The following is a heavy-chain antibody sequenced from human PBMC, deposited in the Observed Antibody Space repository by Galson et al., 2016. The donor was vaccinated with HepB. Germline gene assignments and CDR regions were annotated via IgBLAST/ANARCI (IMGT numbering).Heavy chain of an antibody. CDR1: GFVFSSYA. D-gene: IGHD3-3*01. V-gene: IGHV3-23*01. CDR2: ISGSGGST. J-gene: IGHJ6*02. CDR3: AKEGGLLEWLALDYYYFYYGMDV. Sequence: SLRLSCAASGFVFSSYAMSWVRQAPGKGLEWVSIISGSGGSTYYTDSVKGRFTISRDNSKNTLYLQMNSLRAEDTAIYYCAKEGGLLEWLALDYYYFYYGMDVWGQGTTVTVSS.